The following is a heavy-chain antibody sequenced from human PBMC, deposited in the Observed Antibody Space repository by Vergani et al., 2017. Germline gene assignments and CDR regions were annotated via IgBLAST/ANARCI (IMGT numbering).Heavy chain of an antibody. V-gene: IGHV3-30*02. CDR2: IRYDGSNK. J-gene: IGHJ6*02. D-gene: IGHD5-12*01. Sequence: QVHLVESGGGVVQPGGSLRLSCAASGFSFSTCGMHWVRQAPGKGLEWVAFIRYDGSNKYYADSVKGRFTISRDNSKNTLYLQMNSLRAEDTAVYYCAKDGLRAPSHYYYYYGMDVWGQGTTVTVSS. CDR3: AKDGLRAPSHYYYYYGMDV. CDR1: GFSFSTCG.